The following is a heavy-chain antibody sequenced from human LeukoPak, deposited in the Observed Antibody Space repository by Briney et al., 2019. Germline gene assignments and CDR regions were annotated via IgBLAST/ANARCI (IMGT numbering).Heavy chain of an antibody. CDR3: AKESGALGAPLYDY. CDR2: ISGSGSNT. V-gene: IGHV3-23*01. D-gene: IGHD4/OR15-4a*01. CDR1: DFTFTSYA. J-gene: IGHJ4*02. Sequence: PGGSLRLSCAASDFTFTSYAMSWVRQAPGKGLEWVATISGSGSNTYYANSVKGRYSISRDNSKNTVYLQMNSLRAEDTAVYYCAKESGALGAPLYDYWGRGILVTASS.